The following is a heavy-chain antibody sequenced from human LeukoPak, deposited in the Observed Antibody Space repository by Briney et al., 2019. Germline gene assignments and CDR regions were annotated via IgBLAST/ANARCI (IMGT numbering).Heavy chain of an antibody. CDR1: GGSVRSGHYY. Sequence: PSEALSLTCTVSGGSVRSGHYYWSWIRQPPGKGLEWIGYIYNSESTNYNPSLKSRVTISVGTSNNHFSLKLSSVTAADTAVYYCATGGSLAAGGDYWGQGTLVTVSS. J-gene: IGHJ4*02. D-gene: IGHD6-13*01. V-gene: IGHV4-61*03. CDR2: IYNSEST. CDR3: ATGGSLAAGGDY.